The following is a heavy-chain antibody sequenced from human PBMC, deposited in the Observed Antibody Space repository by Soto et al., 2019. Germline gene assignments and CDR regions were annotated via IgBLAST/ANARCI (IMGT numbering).Heavy chain of an antibody. CDR2: ISSNGGST. D-gene: IGHD3-22*01. Sequence: GGSLRLSCSASGFTFSSYAMHWVRQAPGKGLEYVSAISSNGGSTYYADSVKGRFTISRDNSKNTLYLQMSSLRAEDTAVYYCVKDAFYDSSGYYSGDFDYWGQGTLVTGLL. V-gene: IGHV3-64D*06. CDR1: GFTFSSYA. CDR3: VKDAFYDSSGYYSGDFDY. J-gene: IGHJ4*02.